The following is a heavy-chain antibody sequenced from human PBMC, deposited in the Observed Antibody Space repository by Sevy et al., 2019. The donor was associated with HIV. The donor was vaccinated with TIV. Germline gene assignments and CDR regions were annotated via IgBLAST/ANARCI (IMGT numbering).Heavy chain of an antibody. CDR2: IYYRGAT. J-gene: IGHJ4*02. CDR1: GAPINNYF. Sequence: SETLSLTCSVSGAPINNYFWTWIRQPPGKGLEWIGYIYYRGATNYNPSVKGRVTCSQDTSKNQFSLRLTSVTAADTAIYYCARGQDYADPFDSWGQGTLVTVS. V-gene: IGHV4-59*01. CDR3: ARGQDYADPFDS. D-gene: IGHD4-17*01.